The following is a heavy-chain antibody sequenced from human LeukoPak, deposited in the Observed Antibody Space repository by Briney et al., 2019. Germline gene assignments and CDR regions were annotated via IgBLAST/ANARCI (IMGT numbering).Heavy chain of an antibody. CDR1: GGSFSAYY. CDR2: INHSGSS. Sequence: SETLSLTCAVCGGSFSAYYWTWIRQPPGKGLEWIGEINHSGSSNYSSSLRSRVTISVDTSYKQFSLRLSSVTAADTAVYYCAPRGDIEHSYVYGKWFDPWGQGTRVTVSS. CDR3: APRGDIEHSYVYGKWFDP. D-gene: IGHD5-18*01. V-gene: IGHV4-34*01. J-gene: IGHJ5*02.